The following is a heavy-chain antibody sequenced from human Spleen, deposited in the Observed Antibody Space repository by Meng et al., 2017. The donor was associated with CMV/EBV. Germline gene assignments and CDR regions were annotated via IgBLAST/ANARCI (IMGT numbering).Heavy chain of an antibody. CDR1: GYIFTKYW. Sequence: GESLKISCKGSGYIFTKYWIGWVRQMPGKGLEWMGVIYPGDSDTRYSPSFQGQVTISVDKSISTAYLQWSSLKASDTAIYYCARRSQDSGSYYRPGHQSGPFDYWGQGTPVTVSS. J-gene: IGHJ4*02. V-gene: IGHV5-51*01. CDR3: ARRSQDSGSYYRPGHQSGPFDY. CDR2: IYPGDSDT. D-gene: IGHD3-10*01.